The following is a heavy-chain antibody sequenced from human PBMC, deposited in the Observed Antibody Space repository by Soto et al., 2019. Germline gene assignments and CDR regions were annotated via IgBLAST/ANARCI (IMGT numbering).Heavy chain of an antibody. D-gene: IGHD3-3*01. CDR3: ARVMRFLEWLLYNYYYYGMDV. CDR2: ISYDGSNK. Sequence: QVQLVESGGGAVQPGRSLRLSCAASGFTFSSYAMHWVRQAPGKGLEWVAVISYDGSNKYYADSVKGRFTISRDNSKNTLYLQMNSLRAEDTAVYYCARVMRFLEWLLYNYYYYGMDVWGQGTTVTVSS. V-gene: IGHV3-30-3*01. CDR1: GFTFSSYA. J-gene: IGHJ6*02.